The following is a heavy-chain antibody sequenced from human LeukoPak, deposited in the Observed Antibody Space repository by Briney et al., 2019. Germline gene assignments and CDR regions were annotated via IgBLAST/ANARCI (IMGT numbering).Heavy chain of an antibody. CDR3: AKEGRAYDY. CDR2: IYRSGDRT. J-gene: IGHJ4*02. V-gene: IGHV3-23*05. CDR1: GFTLSSSA. Sequence: GGSLTLSCAVSGFTLSSSAMSWVRQAPGKGLEWVLGIYRSGDRTFYAGSVKSPVAMSKDNSIVTLFLQMDRLRVEYTGVYFWAKEGRAYDYWGQGTLVTVSS.